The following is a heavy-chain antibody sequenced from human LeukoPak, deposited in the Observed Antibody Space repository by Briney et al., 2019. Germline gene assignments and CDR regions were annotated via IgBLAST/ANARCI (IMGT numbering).Heavy chain of an antibody. J-gene: IGHJ4*02. D-gene: IGHD3-10*01. Sequence: GASVKVSCNASGSTFTSYGISWVRQAPGQGLEWMGWISAYNGNTNYAQKLQGRVTMTTDTSTSTAYMELRSLRSDDTAVYYCARSSSYYYGSGSYLGDYWGQGTLVTVSS. V-gene: IGHV1-18*01. CDR3: ARSSSYYYGSGSYLGDY. CDR1: GSTFTSYG. CDR2: ISAYNGNT.